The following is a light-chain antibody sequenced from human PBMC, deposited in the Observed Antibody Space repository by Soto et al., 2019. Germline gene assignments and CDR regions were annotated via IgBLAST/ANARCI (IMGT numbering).Light chain of an antibody. V-gene: IGLV2-23*02. Sequence: QSALTQPASVSGSPGQSIAISCTGTSSNVGGYNFVSWYQQHPGKAPKLLIYEVNKRPSGVSNRFSGSKSDNTASLTISGLQYEDEADYYCCSYGGDRIFGGGTKLTVL. CDR1: SSNVGGYNF. J-gene: IGLJ2*01. CDR3: CSYGGDRI. CDR2: EVN.